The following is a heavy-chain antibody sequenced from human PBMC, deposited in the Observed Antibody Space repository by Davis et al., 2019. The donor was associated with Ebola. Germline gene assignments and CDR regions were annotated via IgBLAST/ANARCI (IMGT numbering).Heavy chain of an antibody. CDR2: IYSGGST. CDR3: ATKGLGVYYYYYGMDV. D-gene: IGHD1-26*01. J-gene: IGHJ6*02. CDR1: GFTVSSNY. Sequence: GESLKISCAASGFTVSSNYMSWVRQAPGKGLEWVSVIYSGGSTYYADSVKGRFTISRDNSKNTLYLQMNSLRAEDTAVYYCATKGLGVYYYYYGMDVWGQGTTVTVSS. V-gene: IGHV3-53*01.